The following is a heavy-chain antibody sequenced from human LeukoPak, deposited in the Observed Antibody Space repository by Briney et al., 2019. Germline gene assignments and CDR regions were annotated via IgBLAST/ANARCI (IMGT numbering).Heavy chain of an antibody. CDR3: ARREVSGYGSDYYGMDV. D-gene: IGHD5-12*01. CDR2: ISSSGSTI. V-gene: IGHV3-11*01. J-gene: IGHJ6*02. Sequence: PGGSLRLSCAASGFTFSDYYMSWIRQAPGKGLEWVSYISSSGSTIYYADSVKGRFTISRDNAKNSLYLQMNSLRAEDTAVYYCARREVSGYGSDYYGMDVWGQGTTVTVSS. CDR1: GFTFSDYY.